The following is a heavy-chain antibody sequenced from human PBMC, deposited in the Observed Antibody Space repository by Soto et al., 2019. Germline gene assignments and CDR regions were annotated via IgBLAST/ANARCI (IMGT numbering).Heavy chain of an antibody. D-gene: IGHD3-10*01. CDR3: ARDSLLWFGELPDY. V-gene: IGHV3-33*01. CDR2: IWYDGSNK. Sequence: LRLSCAASGFTFSSYGMHWVRQAPGKGLEWVAVIWYDGSNKYYADSVKGRFTISRDNSKNTLYLQMNSLRAEDTAVYYCARDSLLWFGELPDYWGQGTLVTVSS. J-gene: IGHJ4*02. CDR1: GFTFSSYG.